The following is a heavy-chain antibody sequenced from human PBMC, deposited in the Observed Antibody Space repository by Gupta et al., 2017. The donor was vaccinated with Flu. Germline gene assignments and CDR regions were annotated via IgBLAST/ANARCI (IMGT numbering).Heavy chain of an antibody. Sequence: QVQLVQSGAEVKKPGSSVKVSCKVSGGTFSSNAISWVRQGPGQGLEWMGGIIPKFDTPNHAQKFQDRVTITADKSTSTAYMELRSLRSEDTAVYYCARDYDGSGTYYYYYSGMDVWGQGTTVNVS. J-gene: IGHJ6*02. CDR3: ARDYDGSGTYYYYYSGMDV. CDR2: IIPKFDTP. D-gene: IGHD3-22*01. CDR1: GGTFSSNA. V-gene: IGHV1-69*06.